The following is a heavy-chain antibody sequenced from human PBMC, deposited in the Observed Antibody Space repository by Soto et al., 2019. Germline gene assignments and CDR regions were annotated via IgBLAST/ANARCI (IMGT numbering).Heavy chain of an antibody. CDR1: GFTFSDYS. Sequence: SGGSLRLSCAASGFTFSDYSMNWVRQPPGKGLEWVSYISSSSSTIYYADSVKGRFTISRDNAKNSLYLQMNSLRGEDTAVYYCARDSIRYYYGWEEDNWGQGTLVTVSS. CDR3: ARDSIRYYYGWEEDN. D-gene: IGHD3-10*01. V-gene: IGHV3-48*01. CDR2: ISSSSSTI. J-gene: IGHJ4*02.